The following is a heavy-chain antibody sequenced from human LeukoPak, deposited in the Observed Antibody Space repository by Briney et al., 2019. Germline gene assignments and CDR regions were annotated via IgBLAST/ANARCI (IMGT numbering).Heavy chain of an antibody. Sequence: SETLSLTCTVSGGSISSYYWSWIRQPPGKGLEWIGCISNTGSTNYNPSLKSRVTMSVGTSNNQFSLKLSSVTAADTAVYYCARDPFAFAVWGQGTMVTVSS. CDR1: GGSISSYY. J-gene: IGHJ3*01. CDR3: ARDPFAFAV. CDR2: ISNTGST. D-gene: IGHD2/OR15-2a*01. V-gene: IGHV4-59*13.